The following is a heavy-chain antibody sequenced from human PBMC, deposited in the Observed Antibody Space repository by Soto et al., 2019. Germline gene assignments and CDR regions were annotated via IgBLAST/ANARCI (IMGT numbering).Heavy chain of an antibody. CDR2: IYPGDSDT. CDR1: GCSFTSYW. V-gene: IGHV5-51*01. CDR3: ARLPTYDYGDYYFDY. Sequence: PGESLKISCKGSGCSFTSYWIGWVRQMPGKGLEWMGIIYPGDSDTRYSPSFQGQVTISADKSISTAYLQWSSLKASDTAMYYCARLPTYDYGDYYFDYWGQGTLVTVSS. D-gene: IGHD4-17*01. J-gene: IGHJ4*02.